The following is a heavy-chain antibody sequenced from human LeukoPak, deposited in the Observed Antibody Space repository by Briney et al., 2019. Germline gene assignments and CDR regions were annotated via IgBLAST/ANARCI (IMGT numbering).Heavy chain of an antibody. CDR1: GGSFSGYY. CDR3: ATTGYSSSWYATYYYYYMDV. D-gene: IGHD6-13*01. Sequence: SETLSLTCAVYGGSFSGYYWSWIRQPPGKGLEWIGEINHSGSTNYNPSLKSRVTISVDTSKNQFSLKLSSVTAADTAVYYCATTGYSSSWYATYYYYYMDVWGKGTTVTVSS. CDR2: INHSGST. J-gene: IGHJ6*03. V-gene: IGHV4-34*01.